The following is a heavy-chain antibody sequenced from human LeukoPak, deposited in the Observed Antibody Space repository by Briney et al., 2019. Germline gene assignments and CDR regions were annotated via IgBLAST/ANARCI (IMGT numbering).Heavy chain of an antibody. D-gene: IGHD3-10*01. CDR1: GFTFSSYA. CDR3: ARDRDYYGSGTYFQH. CDR2: ISYDGSNK. V-gene: IGHV3-30*04. J-gene: IGHJ1*01. Sequence: GGSLRLSCAASGFTFSSYAMHWVRQAPGKGLEWVAVISYDGSNKYYADSVKGRFTISRDNSKSTLYLQMNSLRAEDTAVYYCARDRDYYGSGTYFQHWGQGTLVTVSS.